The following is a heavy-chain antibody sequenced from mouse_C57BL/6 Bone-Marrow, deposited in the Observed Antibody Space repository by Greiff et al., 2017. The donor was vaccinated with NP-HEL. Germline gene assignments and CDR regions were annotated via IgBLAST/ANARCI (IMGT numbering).Heavy chain of an antibody. V-gene: IGHV1-72*01. D-gene: IGHD2-4*01. J-gene: IGHJ4*01. CDR2: IDPNSGGT. CDR3: ARVGYYDYADARYYYAMDY. CDR1: GYTFTSYW. Sequence: VQLQQPGAELVKPGASVKLSCKASGYTFTSYWMHWVKQRPGRGLEWIGRIDPNSGGTKYNEKFKSKATLTVDKPSSTAYVQLSSLTYEDSAVYYCARVGYYDYADARYYYAMDYWGQGTSVTVSS.